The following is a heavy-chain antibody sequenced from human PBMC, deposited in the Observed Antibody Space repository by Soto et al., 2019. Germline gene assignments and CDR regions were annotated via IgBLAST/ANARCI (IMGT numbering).Heavy chain of an antibody. CDR3: ARGSDEGEADY. CDR1: GGSISSGGYS. CDR2: IYHSGTT. Sequence: PSETLSLTCAVSGGSISSGGYSWSWIRQPPGKGLEWIGNIYHSGTTYYNPSLKSRVTIAVDRSKNQFSLKLSSVTAADTAVYYCARGSDEGEADYWGQGTLVTVSS. V-gene: IGHV4-30-2*01. J-gene: IGHJ4*02.